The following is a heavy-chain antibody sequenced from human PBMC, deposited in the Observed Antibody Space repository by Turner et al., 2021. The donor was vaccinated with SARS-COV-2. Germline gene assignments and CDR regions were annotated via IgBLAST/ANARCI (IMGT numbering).Heavy chain of an antibody. J-gene: IGHJ6*02. D-gene: IGHD3-3*01. V-gene: IGHV1-24*01. CDR3: ATTNAIFGVVTNYSYYYGMDV. Sequence: QVQLVQSGAEVKKPGASVKVSCKVSGYTLTALSMPCVRQAPGKGLEWMGGFDPADVETIYAQKFQGRVTMTEDTSTGTAYMELSSLRSEDTAVYYCATTNAIFGVVTNYSYYYGMDVWGQGTTVTVSS. CDR2: FDPADVET. CDR1: GYTLTALS.